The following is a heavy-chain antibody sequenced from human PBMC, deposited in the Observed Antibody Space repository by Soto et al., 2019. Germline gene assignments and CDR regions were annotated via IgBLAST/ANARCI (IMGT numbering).Heavy chain of an antibody. Sequence: PVGSLRLSCAASGFTFSSYAMHWVRQAPGKGLEWVAVISYDGSNKYYADSVKGRFTISRDNSKNTLYLQMNSLRAEDTAVYYCASSRDGYNYDHYYYGMDVWGQGTTVTVSS. V-gene: IGHV3-30-3*01. CDR2: ISYDGSNK. CDR1: GFTFSSYA. CDR3: ASSRDGYNYDHYYYGMDV. D-gene: IGHD5-12*01. J-gene: IGHJ6*02.